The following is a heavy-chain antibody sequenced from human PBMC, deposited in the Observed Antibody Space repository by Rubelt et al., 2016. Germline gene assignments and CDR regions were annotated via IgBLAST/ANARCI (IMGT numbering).Heavy chain of an antibody. V-gene: IGHV4-4*02. J-gene: IGHJ4*02. CDR3: ARGMGRGRGSDYVDS. CDR1: GGSISSLNW. Sequence: QLLLQESGPGHVKPSGTLSLTCAVSGGSISSLNWWSWVRQPPGKGLEWIGEIYQSGSTNYEPSLYNRVTVSIDKSKNQFSLSLPSVPAADTAVYYGARGMGRGRGSDYVDSWGEGTLVTVSS. D-gene: IGHD2-21*01. CDR2: IYQSGST.